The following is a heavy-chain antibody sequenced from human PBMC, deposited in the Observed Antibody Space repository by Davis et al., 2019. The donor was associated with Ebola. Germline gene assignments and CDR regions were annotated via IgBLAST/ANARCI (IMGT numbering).Heavy chain of an antibody. Sequence: GESLKISCAGSGFTFSTYSMNWVRQAPGKGLEWVSSISSRSYSIYYADSVKGRFTISRDNAKNSLYLQMNNLRAKDTAVYFCARSNVWGKGTTATVSS. J-gene: IGHJ6*04. CDR2: ISSRSYSI. V-gene: IGHV3-21*01. CDR1: GFTFSTYS. CDR3: ARSNV.